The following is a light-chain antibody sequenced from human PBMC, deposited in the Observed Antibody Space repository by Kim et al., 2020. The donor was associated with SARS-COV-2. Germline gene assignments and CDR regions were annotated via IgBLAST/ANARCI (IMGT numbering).Light chain of an antibody. J-gene: IGLJ3*02. V-gene: IGLV2-14*03. CDR2: DVT. Sequence: QSALTQPASVSGSPGQSITIPCTGTTSDVGDVGGFNYVSWYQQHPGKAPKFIIFDVTLRPPGVSNRFSGSKSGNTASLTISGLQAEDEAYYYCSSFIRTTQVVFSGGTQLTVL. CDR1: TSDVGDVGGFNY. CDR3: SSFIRTTQVV.